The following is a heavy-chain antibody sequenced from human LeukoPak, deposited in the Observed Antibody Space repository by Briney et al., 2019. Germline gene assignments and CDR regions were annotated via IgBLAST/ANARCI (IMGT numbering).Heavy chain of an antibody. CDR3: AKGTVSSGYYWVFEY. V-gene: IGHV3-9*03. D-gene: IGHD3-22*01. Sequence: GGSLGLSCAASGFTFDDYAMHWVRQAPGKGLEWVSSITWNSGSIDYADSVKGRFTISRDNAKNSLYLQMNSLRAEDMALYYCAKGTVSSGYYWVFEYWGQGTLVTVSS. CDR1: GFTFDDYA. J-gene: IGHJ4*02. CDR2: ITWNSGSI.